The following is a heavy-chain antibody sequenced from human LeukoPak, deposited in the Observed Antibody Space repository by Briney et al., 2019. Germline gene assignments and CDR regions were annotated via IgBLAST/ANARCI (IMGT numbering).Heavy chain of an antibody. CDR3: AKLHVVVLKSTMIAGGYFDY. J-gene: IGHJ4*02. CDR1: GFTFSSYA. D-gene: IGHD3-22*01. V-gene: IGHV3-23*01. CDR2: ISGSGGST. Sequence: PGGSLRLSCAASGFTFSSYAMSWVRQAPGKGLEWVSAISGSGGSTYYADSVKGRFTISRDNSKNTLYLQMNSLRAEDTAVYYCAKLHVVVLKSTMIAGGYFDYWGQGTLVTVSS.